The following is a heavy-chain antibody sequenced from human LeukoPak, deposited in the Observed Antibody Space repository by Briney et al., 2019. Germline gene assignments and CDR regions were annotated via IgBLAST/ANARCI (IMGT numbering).Heavy chain of an antibody. J-gene: IGHJ4*02. CDR3: ARMRDYDILTGYLYYFDY. Sequence: SETLSLTCTVSGGSISSGSYYWSWIRQPAVKGLEWIGRIYTSGSTNYNPSLKSRVTISVDTSKNQFSLKLSSVTAADTAVYYCARMRDYDILTGYLYYFDYWGQGTLVTVSS. CDR2: IYTSGST. D-gene: IGHD3-9*01. CDR1: GGSISSGSYY. V-gene: IGHV4-61*02.